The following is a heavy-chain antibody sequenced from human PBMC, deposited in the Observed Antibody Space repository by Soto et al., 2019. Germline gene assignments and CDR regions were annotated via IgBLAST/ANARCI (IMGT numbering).Heavy chain of an antibody. CDR3: ATVKRNPYYDIVTGYYYYYYMDV. J-gene: IGHJ6*03. Sequence: QVQLVQSGAEVKKPGASVKVSCKASGYTFTSYGISWVRQAPGQGLEWMGWISAYNGNTNYAQKLQGRVTMTTDTSTSTAYMELRSLRSDDTAVYYCATVKRNPYYDIVTGYYYYYYMDVWGKGTTVTVSS. V-gene: IGHV1-18*01. CDR1: GYTFTSYG. D-gene: IGHD3-9*01. CDR2: ISAYNGNT.